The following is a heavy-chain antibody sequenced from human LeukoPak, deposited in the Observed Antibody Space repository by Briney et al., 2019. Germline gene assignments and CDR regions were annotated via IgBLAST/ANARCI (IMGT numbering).Heavy chain of an antibody. Sequence: SETLSLTCTVSGGSISSSSYYWGWIRQPPGKGLEWIGSIYYSGSTYYNPSLKSRVTISVDTSKNQFSLKLSSVTAADTAVYYCARTTMIEFYFDYWGQGTLVTASS. CDR1: GGSISSSSYY. V-gene: IGHV4-39*07. D-gene: IGHD3-22*01. CDR3: ARTTMIEFYFDY. CDR2: IYYSGST. J-gene: IGHJ4*02.